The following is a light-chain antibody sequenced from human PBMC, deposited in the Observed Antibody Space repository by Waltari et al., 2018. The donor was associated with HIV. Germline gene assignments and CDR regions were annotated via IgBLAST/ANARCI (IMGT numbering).Light chain of an antibody. J-gene: IGLJ3*02. CDR2: GKN. CDR3: NSRDSSGHWV. V-gene: IGLV3-19*01. CDR1: ILRTYY. Sequence: SSELTQDPAVSVALGQTVRITCQGDILRTYYASWYQQKPGQAPILVIYGKNNRLSGIPDRFSGSSSVNTASLTITGAQAEDEADYYCNSRDSSGHWVFGGGTKLTVL.